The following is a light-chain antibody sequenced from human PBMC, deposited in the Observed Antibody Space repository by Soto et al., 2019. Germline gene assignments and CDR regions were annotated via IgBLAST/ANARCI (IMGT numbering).Light chain of an antibody. V-gene: IGLV1-44*01. CDR2: SDN. J-gene: IGLJ1*01. CDR1: SSDIGSNT. Sequence: QSVLTQPPSASGTPGQRVTISCSGSSSDIGSNTVSWYQQLPGTAPKLLIYSDNQRPSGVPDRFSGSKSGTSASLAISGLQSEDVADYYCAAWDDRLIGYVFGTGTKLTVL. CDR3: AAWDDRLIGYV.